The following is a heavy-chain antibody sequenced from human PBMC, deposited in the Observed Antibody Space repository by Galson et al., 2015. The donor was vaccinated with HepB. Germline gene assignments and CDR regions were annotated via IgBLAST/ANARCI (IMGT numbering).Heavy chain of an antibody. J-gene: IGHJ4*02. CDR3: AKDRDFWGAVAVDY. D-gene: IGHD3-3*01. CDR1: GFTFSSYA. Sequence: SLRLSCAASGFTFSSYAMSWVRQAPGKGLEWVSGISGNGASTYYADSVKGRFTMARDNSKNMLYLQMDSLRAADTAVYYCAKDRDFWGAVAVDYWGQGNLVTVSS. CDR2: ISGNGAST. V-gene: IGHV3-23*01.